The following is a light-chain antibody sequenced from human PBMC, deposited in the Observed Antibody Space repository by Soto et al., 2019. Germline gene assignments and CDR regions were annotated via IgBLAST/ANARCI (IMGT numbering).Light chain of an antibody. Sequence: QSALTQPRSVSGSPGQSVTISCTGTSSDVGGYNYVSWYQQHPGKAPKLMIYDVSKRPSGVPDRFSGSKSGNTASPTISGLQAEDEADYYCCSYAGSYTHVVFGGGTKLTVL. CDR3: CSYAGSYTHVV. CDR2: DVS. CDR1: SSDVGGYNY. J-gene: IGLJ2*01. V-gene: IGLV2-11*01.